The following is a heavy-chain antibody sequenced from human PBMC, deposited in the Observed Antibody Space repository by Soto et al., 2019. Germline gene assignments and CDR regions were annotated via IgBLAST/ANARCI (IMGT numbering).Heavy chain of an antibody. CDR3: AKGGRSTMFGDFDY. CDR1: GFTFSSYA. CDR2: ISGSGGST. Sequence: EVQLLESGGGLVQPGGSLRLSCAASGFTFSSYAMSWVRQAPGKGLEWVSAISGSGGSTYYANSVKGRFTISRDNTKSTLYLQMNILRAENTAVYYCAKGGRSTMFGDFDYWGQGTLVTVSS. V-gene: IGHV3-23*01. D-gene: IGHD3-10*02. J-gene: IGHJ4*02.